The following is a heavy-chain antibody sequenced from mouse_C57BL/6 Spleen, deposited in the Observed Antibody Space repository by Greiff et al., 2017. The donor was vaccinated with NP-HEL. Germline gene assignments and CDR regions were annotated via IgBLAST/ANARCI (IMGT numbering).Heavy chain of an antibody. D-gene: IGHD2-2*01. V-gene: IGHV1-50*01. CDR1: GYTFTSYW. J-gene: IGHJ1*03. CDR3: ARSRGVTL. Sequence: QVQLQQPGAELVKPGASVKLSCKASGYTFTSYWMQWVKQRPGQGLEWIGEIDPSDSYTNYNQKFKGKATLTVDTSSSTAYMQLSSLTSEDSAVYYCARSRGVTLWGTRTTVTVSS. CDR2: IDPSDSYT.